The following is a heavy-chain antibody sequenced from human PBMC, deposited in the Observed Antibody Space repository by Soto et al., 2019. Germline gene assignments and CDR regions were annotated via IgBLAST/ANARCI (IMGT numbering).Heavy chain of an antibody. CDR2: ITSSSDCT. J-gene: IGHJ6*02. Sequence: QEQLVESGGGLVRPGGSLRLSCAASGFTFSAYYMTWMRQAPGKGLEWVSYITSSSDCTNYAGSVKGRFTISRDNAKNSLYLQMNSLRVEDTAVYYCVREYYYGMDVWGQGTTVTVSS. CDR3: VREYYYGMDV. CDR1: GFTFSAYY. V-gene: IGHV3-11*05.